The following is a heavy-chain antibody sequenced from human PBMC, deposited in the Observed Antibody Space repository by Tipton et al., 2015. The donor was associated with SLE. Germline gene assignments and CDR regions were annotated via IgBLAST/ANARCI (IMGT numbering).Heavy chain of an antibody. CDR2: IIPIFGTA. CDR1: GGTFSSYA. V-gene: IGHV1-69*05. J-gene: IGHJ3*02. CDR3: AVVPAVAGEGAFDI. D-gene: IGHD6-19*01. Sequence: QSGPEVKKPGSSVKVSCKASGGTFSSYAISWVRQAPGQGLEWMGGIIPIFGTANYAQKFQGRVTITTDESTSTAYMELSSLRSEDTAVYYCAVVPAVAGEGAFDIWGQGTMVTVSS.